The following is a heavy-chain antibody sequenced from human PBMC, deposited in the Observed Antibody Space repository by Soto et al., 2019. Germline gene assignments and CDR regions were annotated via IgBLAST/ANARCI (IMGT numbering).Heavy chain of an antibody. CDR1: GGTFSSYA. V-gene: IGHV1-69*01. J-gene: IGHJ5*02. D-gene: IGHD3-10*01. CDR3: ARGITMVRGNPGGFDP. CDR2: IIPIFGTA. Sequence: QVQLVQSGAEVKKPGSSVKVSCKASGGTFSSYAISWVRQAPGQGLEWMGGIIPIFGTANYAQKFKGRVTITADESTSTAYMGLSSLRSEDTAVYYCARGITMVRGNPGGFDPGGQGTLVTVSS.